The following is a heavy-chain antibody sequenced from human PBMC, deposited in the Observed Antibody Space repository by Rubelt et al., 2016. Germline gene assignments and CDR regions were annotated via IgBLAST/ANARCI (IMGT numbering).Heavy chain of an antibody. D-gene: IGHD2-8*01. J-gene: IGHJ4*02. Sequence: QVQLVQSGAEVKKPGASVKVSCKASGYTFTGYYMHWVRQAPGQGLEWMGRINPNSGGTNYAQEFQGRVTMTRDTSISTAYMELRSLRSDDTAVYYCATEWGVKTAATKYYFDNWGQGALVTVSS. CDR2: INPNSGGT. V-gene: IGHV1-2*06. CDR1: GYTFTGYY. CDR3: ATEWGVKTAATKYYFDN.